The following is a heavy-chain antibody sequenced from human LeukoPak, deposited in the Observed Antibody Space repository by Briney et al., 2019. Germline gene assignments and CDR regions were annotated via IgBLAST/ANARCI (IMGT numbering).Heavy chain of an antibody. D-gene: IGHD4-17*01. CDR1: GFTFSSYS. V-gene: IGHV3-21*01. Sequence: GGSLRLSCAASGFTFSSYSMNWVRQAPGKGLEWVSSISSSSSYIYYADSVKGRFTISRDNAKNSLYLQMNSLRAEDTAVYYCARDPSYGDEEWYFDPWGRGTLVTVSS. CDR3: ARDPSYGDEEWYFDP. J-gene: IGHJ2*01. CDR2: ISSSSSYI.